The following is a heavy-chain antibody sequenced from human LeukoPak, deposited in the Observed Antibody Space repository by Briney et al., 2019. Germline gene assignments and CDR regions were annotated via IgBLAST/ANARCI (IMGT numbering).Heavy chain of an antibody. CDR1: GYTFTGYY. J-gene: IGHJ6*02. CDR2: INPNSGGT. CDR3: ARAYLDYYYYYGMDV. Sequence: ASVKVSCKASGYTFTGYYMHWVRQAPGQGLEWMGWINPNSGGTNYAQKFQGRVTMTRDTSISTAYMELSRLRSDDTAVYYCARAYLDYYYYYGMDVWGQGTTVTVSS. V-gene: IGHV1-2*02.